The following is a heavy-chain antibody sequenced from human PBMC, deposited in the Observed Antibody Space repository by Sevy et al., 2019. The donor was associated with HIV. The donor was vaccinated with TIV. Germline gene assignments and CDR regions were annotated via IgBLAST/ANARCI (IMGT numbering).Heavy chain of an antibody. V-gene: IGHV1-8*02. J-gene: IGHJ5*02. D-gene: IGHD3-22*01. CDR2: MNPNTGNT. CDR3: TRVRALNYYDTSVSMEYNWFDP. CDR1: GYTFTSYD. Sequence: ASVKVSCKASGYTFTSYDINWVRHATGQGLEWMGWMNPNTGNTGYAQKFQGRVTMTRDTSTSTAYMELRSLRSDDTAIYYCTRVRALNYYDTSVSMEYNWFDPWGQGTLVTVSS.